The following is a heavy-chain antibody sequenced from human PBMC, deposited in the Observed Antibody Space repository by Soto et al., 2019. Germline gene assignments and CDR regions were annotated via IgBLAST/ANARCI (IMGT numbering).Heavy chain of an antibody. CDR3: SREGFRAVRSYYGMDV. D-gene: IGHD3-10*01. Sequence: EVQLVESGGGLVQAGGSLRLSCAASGFTFSDYWMSWVRQAPGKGLEWVANIKQDGSEKYYVDSVKGRITISRDNAKNSLYLQMNSLTAEDSAVYYCSREGFRAVRSYYGMDVWGQGTTVTVSS. V-gene: IGHV3-7*04. CDR1: GFTFSDYW. J-gene: IGHJ6*02. CDR2: IKQDGSEK.